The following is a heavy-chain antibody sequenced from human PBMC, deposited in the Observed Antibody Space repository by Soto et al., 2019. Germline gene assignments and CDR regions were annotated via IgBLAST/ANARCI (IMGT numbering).Heavy chain of an antibody. CDR3: ARDLSPYSDYYDESSSETWFDP. D-gene: IGHD3-22*01. Sequence: QVQLVESGGGLVQPGGSLRLSCAASGFSFSDYYVSWIRQPPGKGLEWVSYISKSGSIIHYADSVKGRFTISRDNAKNSLYLQMNSLRAEDTALYYCARDLSPYSDYYDESSSETWFDPWGQGTLVTVSS. J-gene: IGHJ5*02. CDR1: GFSFSDYY. CDR2: ISKSGSII. V-gene: IGHV3-11*01.